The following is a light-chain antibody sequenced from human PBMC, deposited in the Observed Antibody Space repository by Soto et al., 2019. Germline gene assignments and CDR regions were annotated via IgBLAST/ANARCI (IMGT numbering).Light chain of an antibody. CDR1: QGIGRW. CDR2: AAS. V-gene: IGKV1-12*01. Sequence: DIQMTQSPSSVSASIGERVTITCRASQGIGRWLAWYQQKPGKAPELLIYAASSLQSGVPLRFSGSGSGTDFALTISNLQPEDSATYYCQQVFSFPPLTFGGGTRVDIK. CDR3: QQVFSFPPLT. J-gene: IGKJ4*01.